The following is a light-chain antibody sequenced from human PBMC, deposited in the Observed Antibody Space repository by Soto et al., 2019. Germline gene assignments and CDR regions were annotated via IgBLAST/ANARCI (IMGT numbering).Light chain of an antibody. CDR2: KAS. J-gene: IGKJ2*01. CDR1: QSVSDW. Sequence: DIQMTQSPSTLSASVGDRVTLTCLASQSVSDWLAWYQQKPGKAPKVLIYKASNLESGVPSRFSGSGSGTQFTLTISSLQPDDSATYYCQQYNTFSPYTFGQGTKLEIK. V-gene: IGKV1-5*03. CDR3: QQYNTFSPYT.